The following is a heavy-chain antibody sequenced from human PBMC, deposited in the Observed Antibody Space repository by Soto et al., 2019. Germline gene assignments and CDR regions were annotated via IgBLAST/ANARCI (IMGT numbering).Heavy chain of an antibody. Sequence: QVQLVQSGAEEKKPGASVKVSCKASGYTFTDYAMHWVRQAPGQRLEWMGWINAGNGNTKYSQNFQGRVTITRDTSASTAYMVLSSLRSEDTAVYYCARAVAVPADFDYWGQGTLVTVSS. D-gene: IGHD6-19*01. V-gene: IGHV1-3*05. CDR2: INAGNGNT. J-gene: IGHJ4*02. CDR3: ARAVAVPADFDY. CDR1: GYTFTDYA.